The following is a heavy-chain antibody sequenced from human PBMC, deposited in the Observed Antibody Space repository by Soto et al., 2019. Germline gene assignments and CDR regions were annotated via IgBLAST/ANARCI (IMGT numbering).Heavy chain of an antibody. J-gene: IGHJ6*02. Sequence: GASVKVSCKASGGTFSSYAISWVRQAPGEGLEWMGGIIPIFGTANYAQKFQGRVTITADKSTSTAYMELSRMRSEDTAVYYCAREVSVVAATHNLLDYGLEVWGQGTTVTVSS. D-gene: IGHD2-15*01. CDR3: AREVSVVAATHNLLDYGLEV. V-gene: IGHV1-69*06. CDR1: GGTFSSYA. CDR2: IIPIFGTA.